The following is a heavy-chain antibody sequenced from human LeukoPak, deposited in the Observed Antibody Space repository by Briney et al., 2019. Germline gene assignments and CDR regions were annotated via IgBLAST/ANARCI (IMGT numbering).Heavy chain of an antibody. CDR2: VYASGST. Sequence: SQTLSLTCTVSGASISSYYWSWIRQSPGKGLECIGYVYASGSTNYNPSLKSRVAMSIDTSKNQFSLKLGSVTAADTAVYYCARQSSGNWFDPWGQGTLVTVSS. CDR3: ARQSSGNWFDP. J-gene: IGHJ5*02. V-gene: IGHV4-4*09. CDR1: GASISSYY.